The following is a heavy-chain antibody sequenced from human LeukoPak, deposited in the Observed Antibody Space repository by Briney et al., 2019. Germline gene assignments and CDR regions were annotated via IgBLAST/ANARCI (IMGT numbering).Heavy chain of an antibody. D-gene: IGHD2-2*01. Sequence: PGGSLRLSCAASGFTVGNNYMNWVRQAPGKGLEWVSLIFSHGETSYADSVKGRFTISRDNSKNTLYLQMNGLRVEDTAVYYCAKIEGKYQLANLPHSWGQGTLVTVSS. CDR3: AKIEGKYQLANLPHS. CDR1: GFTVGNNY. V-gene: IGHV3-66*01. CDR2: IFSHGET. J-gene: IGHJ4*02.